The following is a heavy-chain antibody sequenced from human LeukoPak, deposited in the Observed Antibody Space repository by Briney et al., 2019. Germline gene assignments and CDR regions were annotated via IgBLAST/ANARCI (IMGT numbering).Heavy chain of an antibody. CDR1: GGSISSYY. CDR2: IYYSGST. D-gene: IGHD5-12*01. V-gene: IGHV4-59*01. Sequence: ASETLSLTCTVSGGSISSYYWSWIRQPPGKGLEWIGYIYYSGSTNYNPSLKSRVTISVDTSKNQFSLKLSSVTAADTAVYYCARSLRFSLDVWGLGTTVTVSS. J-gene: IGHJ6*02. CDR3: ARSLRFSLDV.